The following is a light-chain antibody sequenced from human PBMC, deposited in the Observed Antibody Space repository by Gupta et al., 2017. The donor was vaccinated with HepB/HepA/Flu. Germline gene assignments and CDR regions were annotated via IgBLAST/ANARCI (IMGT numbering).Light chain of an antibody. V-gene: IGKV3-11*01. CDR3: QQGSHWPT. CDR1: QSASSY. Sequence: EIVLTQSPATLSLSPGERATLSCRASQSASSYLAWYQQKPGQAPRLIIYAASNRATGIPDRFSGSGSGKDFTLTSSSREPEDFAVYYCQQGSHWPTFGQGTRLEIK. CDR2: AAS. J-gene: IGKJ5*01.